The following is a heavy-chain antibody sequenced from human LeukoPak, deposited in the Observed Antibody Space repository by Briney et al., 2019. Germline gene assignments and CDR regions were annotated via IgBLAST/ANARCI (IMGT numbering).Heavy chain of an antibody. Sequence: PGGSLRLFCAASGFTFSSYEMNWVRQAPGKGLEWVSYISSSGSTIYYADSVKGRFTISRDNAKNSLYLQMNSLRAEDTAVYYCARDFAYYDSSGYEDYWGQGTLVTVSS. J-gene: IGHJ4*02. CDR1: GFTFSSYE. CDR3: ARDFAYYDSSGYEDY. D-gene: IGHD3-22*01. CDR2: ISSSGSTI. V-gene: IGHV3-48*03.